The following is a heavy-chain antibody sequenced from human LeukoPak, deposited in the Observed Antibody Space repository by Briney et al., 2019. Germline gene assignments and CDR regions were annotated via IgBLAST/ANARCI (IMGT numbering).Heavy chain of an antibody. CDR3: ARVVVAGWFEYYMDV. D-gene: IGHD2-15*01. J-gene: IGHJ6*03. V-gene: IGHV1-8*03. Sequence: ASVKVSCKASGYTFTSYDINWVRQATGQGFEWMGWMNPNSGNTGYAQKFQGRVTITRNTSISTAYMELSSLRSEDTAVYYCARVVVAGWFEYYMDVWGKGTTVTVSS. CDR1: GYTFTSYD. CDR2: MNPNSGNT.